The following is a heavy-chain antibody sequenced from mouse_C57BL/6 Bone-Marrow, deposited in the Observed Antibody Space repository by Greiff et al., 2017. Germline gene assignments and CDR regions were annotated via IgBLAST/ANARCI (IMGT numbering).Heavy chain of an antibody. CDR1: GYTFTNYW. CDR3: ARSDEYDDYTMDY. Sequence: QVQLQQPGAELVKPGASVKLSCKASGYTFTNYWMHWVKQRPGQGLEWIGMMHPNGGSPDYNEKFKSEATLSVDKSSRTAYMELSSLTSEDSAVYYGARSDEYDDYTMDYWGQGTSVTVSS. J-gene: IGHJ4*01. V-gene: IGHV1-64*01. CDR2: MHPNGGSP. D-gene: IGHD2-4*01.